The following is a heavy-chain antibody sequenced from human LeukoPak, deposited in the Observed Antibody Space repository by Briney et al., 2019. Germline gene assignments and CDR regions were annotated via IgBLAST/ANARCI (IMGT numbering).Heavy chain of an antibody. D-gene: IGHD3-10*01. CDR1: GFTFRNYA. Sequence: GGSLRLSCAASGFTFRNYAVSWVRQAPGKGLEWVSAISGSGINTYYADSVKGRFTISRDNSKNTLYLQMNSLRAEDTAAYYCAKVRTRWTMVRGVPYMDVWGKGTTVTVSS. J-gene: IGHJ6*03. CDR3: AKVRTRWTMVRGVPYMDV. V-gene: IGHV3-23*01. CDR2: ISGSGINT.